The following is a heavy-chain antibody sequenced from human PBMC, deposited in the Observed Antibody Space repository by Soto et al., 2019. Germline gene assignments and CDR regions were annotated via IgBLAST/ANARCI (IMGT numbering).Heavy chain of an antibody. CDR2: IIPIFGIT. CDR1: GGIFSSYP. J-gene: IGHJ4*02. D-gene: IGHD6-19*01. CDR3: ARSAVPQSAVAWDY. Sequence: QVQLVQSGAEVRKPGSSVKVSCKASGGIFSSYPIGWVRQAPGQGLEWMGGIIPIFGITNYAQKFQGRITINADESTSTAYMDLISLTSEDNDVYYCARSAVPQSAVAWDYWGQGTLVTVSS. V-gene: IGHV1-69*01.